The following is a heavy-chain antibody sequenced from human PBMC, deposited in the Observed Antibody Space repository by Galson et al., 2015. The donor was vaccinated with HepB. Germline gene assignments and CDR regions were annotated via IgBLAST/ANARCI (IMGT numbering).Heavy chain of an antibody. CDR2: IYSGGST. Sequence: SLRLSCAASGFTVSSNYMSWVRQAPGKGLEWVSVIYSGGSTYYADSVKGRFTISRDNSKNTLYLQMNSLRAEDTAVYYCARVSASGRRSYLYYYYYYGMDVWGQGTTVTVSS. V-gene: IGHV3-53*01. J-gene: IGHJ6*02. D-gene: IGHD1-26*01. CDR3: ARVSASGRRSYLYYYYYYGMDV. CDR1: GFTVSSNY.